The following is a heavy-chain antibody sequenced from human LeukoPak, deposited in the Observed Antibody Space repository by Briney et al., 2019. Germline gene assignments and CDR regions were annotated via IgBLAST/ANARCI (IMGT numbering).Heavy chain of an antibody. CDR1: GYTFTNYA. J-gene: IGHJ5*02. Sequence: ASVTVSCKTSGYTFTNYAMNWVRQAPGQGLEWMGWINTHTGNPTYAQGFTGRSVFSLDTSVNTAYLQITSLKAEDTAVYYCAKNGDFWSAFFFSWGQGTLVTVSS. V-gene: IGHV7-4-1*02. D-gene: IGHD3-3*01. CDR2: INTHTGNP. CDR3: AKNGDFWSAFFFS.